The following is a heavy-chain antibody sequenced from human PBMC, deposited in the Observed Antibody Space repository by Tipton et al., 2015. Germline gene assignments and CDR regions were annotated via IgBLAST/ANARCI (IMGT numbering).Heavy chain of an antibody. CDR3: AREEGPFDY. CDR1: GFSFSNYA. V-gene: IGHV3-23*01. J-gene: IGHJ4*02. CDR2: ISGSGEST. Sequence: SLRLSCAASGFSFSNYAMSWVRQAPGKGLEWVSVISGSGESTNYADSVKGRFTFSRDNSKNTLYMQMNSLRAEDTAIYYCAREEGPFDYWGQGTLVTVSS.